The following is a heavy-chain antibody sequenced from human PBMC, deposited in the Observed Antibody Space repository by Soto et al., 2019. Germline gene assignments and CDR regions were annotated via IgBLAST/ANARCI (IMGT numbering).Heavy chain of an antibody. CDR1: GFTFSSYW. D-gene: IGHD5-12*01. Sequence: EVQLVESGGGLVQPGGSLRLSCAASGFTFSSYWMSWVRQAPGKGLEWVANIKQDGSEKYYVDSVKGRFTISRDNAQNSLYLQMNSLRAEDTAVYYCATYLDGWINWFDPWGQGTLVTVSS. CDR2: IKQDGSEK. J-gene: IGHJ5*02. CDR3: ATYLDGWINWFDP. V-gene: IGHV3-7*01.